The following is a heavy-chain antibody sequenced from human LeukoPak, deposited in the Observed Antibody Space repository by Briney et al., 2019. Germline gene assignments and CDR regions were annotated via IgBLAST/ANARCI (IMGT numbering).Heavy chain of an antibody. D-gene: IGHD1-26*01. Sequence: SVKVSCKASGGTFSSYAISWVRQAPGQGLERMGGIIPIFGTANYAQKFQGRVTITTDESTSTAYMELSSLRSEDTAVYYCAREERVGASFDYWGQGTLVTVSS. CDR1: GGTFSSYA. V-gene: IGHV1-69*05. CDR2: IIPIFGTA. J-gene: IGHJ4*02. CDR3: AREERVGASFDY.